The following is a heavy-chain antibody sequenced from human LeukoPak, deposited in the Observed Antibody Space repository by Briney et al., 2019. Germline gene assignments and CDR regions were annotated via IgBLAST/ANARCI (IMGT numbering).Heavy chain of an antibody. V-gene: IGHV3-7*01. J-gene: IGHJ4*02. CDR3: AQEGN. CDR1: GFSFTANW. Sequence: GGSLRLSCVASGFSFTANWMSWVRQAPGKGPEWVASIKEDGSEKYYGDSVSGRVTISRDNAKNSLYLQMNSLRVEDTAVYYCAQEGNWGQGTLVTVSS. CDR2: IKEDGSEK.